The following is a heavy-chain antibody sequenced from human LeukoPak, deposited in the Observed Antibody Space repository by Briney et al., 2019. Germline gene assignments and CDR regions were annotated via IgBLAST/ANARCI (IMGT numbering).Heavy chain of an antibody. J-gene: IGHJ4*02. D-gene: IGHD3-3*01. CDR2: INPNNGDT. V-gene: IGHV1-2*02. Sequence: ASVKVSCKASGYTFSSGYYLHWVRQAPGQGLEWMGWINPNNGDTNYAQKFQGRVTMTRGTSISTAYKELSRLRSDDAAVYFCARGAYYNFWSGFYYSPHFDYWGQGTLVTVSS. CDR3: ARGAYYNFWSGFYYSPHFDY. CDR1: GYTFSSGYY.